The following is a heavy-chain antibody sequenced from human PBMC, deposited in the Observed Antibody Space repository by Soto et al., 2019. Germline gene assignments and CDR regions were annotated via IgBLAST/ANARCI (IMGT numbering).Heavy chain of an antibody. Sequence: SVCQANGQGLEWMGWISAYNGNTNYAQKLQGRVTMTTDTSTSTAYMELRSLRSDDTAVYYYARAYGDGYYYGMDVWGQGTTVTVSS. V-gene: IGHV1-18*01. CDR2: ISAYNGNT. J-gene: IGHJ6*01. CDR3: ARAYGDGYYYGMDV. D-gene: IGHD4-17*01.